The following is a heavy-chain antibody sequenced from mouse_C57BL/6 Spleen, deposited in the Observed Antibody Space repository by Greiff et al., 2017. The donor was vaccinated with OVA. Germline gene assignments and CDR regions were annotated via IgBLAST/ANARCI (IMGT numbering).Heavy chain of an antibody. CDR1: GFSLTSYG. CDR2: IWSGGST. J-gene: IGHJ1*03. CDR3: ARQGYGSSYGWYFDV. Sequence: QVQLQQSGPGLVQPSQSLSITCTVSGFSLTSYGVHWVRQSPGKGLEWLGVIWSGGSTDYNAAFISRLSISKDNSKSQVFFKMNSLQADDTAIYYCARQGYGSSYGWYFDVWGTGTTVTVSS. D-gene: IGHD1-1*01. V-gene: IGHV2-2*01.